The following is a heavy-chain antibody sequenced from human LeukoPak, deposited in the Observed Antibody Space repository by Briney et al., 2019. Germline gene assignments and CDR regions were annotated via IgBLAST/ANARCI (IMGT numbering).Heavy chain of an antibody. CDR1: GFTFRSHA. D-gene: IGHD3-9*01. Sequence: GGSLRLSCAVSGFTFRSHAMNWVRQAPGKGLEWVSGIRGSGDRPYYADSVKGRFTISRDKSMDFLYLQMDSLRAEDTAIYYCARDVQYDILTDWEAHYLDYWGQGTLVTVSS. V-gene: IGHV3-23*01. CDR3: ARDVQYDILTDWEAHYLDY. CDR2: IRGSGDRP. J-gene: IGHJ4*02.